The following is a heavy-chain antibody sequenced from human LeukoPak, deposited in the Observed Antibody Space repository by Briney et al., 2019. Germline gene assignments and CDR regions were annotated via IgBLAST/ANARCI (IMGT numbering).Heavy chain of an antibody. V-gene: IGHV1-18*01. CDR1: GYTFTSYG. D-gene: IGHD6-13*01. J-gene: IGHJ3*02. Sequence: ASVKVSCKASGYTFTSYGISWVRQAPGQGLEWMGWISAYNGNTNYAQKLQGRVTITADKSTSTAYMELSSLRSEDTAVYYCARGLEQHLYDAFDIWGQGTMVTVSS. CDR2: ISAYNGNT. CDR3: ARGLEQHLYDAFDI.